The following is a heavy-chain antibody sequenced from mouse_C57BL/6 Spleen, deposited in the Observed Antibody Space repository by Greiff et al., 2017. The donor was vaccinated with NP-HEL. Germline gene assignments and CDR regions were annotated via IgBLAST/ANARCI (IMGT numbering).Heavy chain of an antibody. CDR3: ARFGTKWYFDV. CDR2: ISSGSSTI. D-gene: IGHD4-1*01. V-gene: IGHV5-17*01. Sequence: VQLKESGGGLVKPGGSLKLSCAASGFTFSDYGMHWVRQAPEKGLEWVAYISSGSSTIYYADTVKGRFTISRYNAKNTLFLQMTSLRSEATAMYYCARFGTKWYFDVWGTGTTVTVSS. CDR1: GFTFSDYG. J-gene: IGHJ1*03.